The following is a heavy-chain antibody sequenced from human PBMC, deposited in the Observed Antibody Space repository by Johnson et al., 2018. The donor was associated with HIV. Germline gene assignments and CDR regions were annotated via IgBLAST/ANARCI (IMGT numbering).Heavy chain of an antibody. J-gene: IGHJ3*02. CDR2: LWYDGTTA. V-gene: IGHV3-33*01. CDR1: GFNFDIYG. Sequence: QVQLVESGGDMVQPGRSLRLSCAASGFNFDIYGMHWVRQAPGKGLEWVAILWYDGTTAFYADSVKGRFTISRDNSKNTVYLQMNSLRAEDTAVYYCAREARSERSAVAVSDAFDIWGQGTMVTVSS. D-gene: IGHD6-19*01. CDR3: AREARSERSAVAVSDAFDI.